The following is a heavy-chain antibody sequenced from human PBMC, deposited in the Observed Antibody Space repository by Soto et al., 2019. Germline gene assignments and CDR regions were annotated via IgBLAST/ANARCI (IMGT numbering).Heavy chain of an antibody. V-gene: IGHV3-23*01. D-gene: IGHD6-19*01. Sequence: EVQLLESGGGLVQPGGSLRLSCAASGFTFSIYAMSWVRQAPGKGLEWVSAISGSGDYTYYADSVKGRFATSRDNSANRLYLQMNRLTAEDAAVYYRAKVLKAVAGMYDYWGQGTLATVSS. CDR2: ISGSGDYT. J-gene: IGHJ4*02. CDR1: GFTFSIYA. CDR3: AKVLKAVAGMYDY.